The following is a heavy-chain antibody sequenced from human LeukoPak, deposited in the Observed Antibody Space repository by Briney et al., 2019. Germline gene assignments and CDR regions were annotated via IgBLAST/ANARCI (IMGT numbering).Heavy chain of an antibody. D-gene: IGHD3-3*01. CDR3: ASTIFGVVMAFDI. Sequence: PSQTLSLTCTVSGGSISSGSYYWSWIRQPAGKGLEWIGRIYTSGSTNYNPSLKSRVTISVDTSKNQFSLKLSSVTAADTAVYYCASTIFGVVMAFDIWGQGTMVTVSS. CDR2: IYTSGST. CDR1: GGSISSGSYY. J-gene: IGHJ3*02. V-gene: IGHV4-61*02.